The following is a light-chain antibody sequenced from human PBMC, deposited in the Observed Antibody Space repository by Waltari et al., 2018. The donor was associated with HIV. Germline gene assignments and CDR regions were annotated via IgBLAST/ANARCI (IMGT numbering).Light chain of an antibody. CDR3: QQRSDSPPST. V-gene: IGKV3-11*01. J-gene: IGKJ4*01. CDR2: DAI. CDR1: QSVGSY. Sequence: EIVLTQSPDTLSLSPGETATLSCRASQSVGSYLAWYQQKPGRAPRLLIYDAINRATGIPARFSGSGSGTDFTLTISSLEPEDFAVYYCQQRSDSPPSTFGGGTKVEI.